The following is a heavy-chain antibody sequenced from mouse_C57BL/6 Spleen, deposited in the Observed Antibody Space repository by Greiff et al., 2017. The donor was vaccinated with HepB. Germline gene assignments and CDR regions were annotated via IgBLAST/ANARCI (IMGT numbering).Heavy chain of an antibody. CDR2: IDPSDSYT. CDR1: GYTFTSYW. D-gene: IGHD1-1*01. CDR3: ASGGSSAPFAY. J-gene: IGHJ3*01. Sequence: QVQLQQSGAELVMPGASVKLSCKASGYTFTSYWMHWVKQRPGQGLEWIGEIDPSDSYTNYNQKFKGKSTLTVDKSSSTAYMQLSSLTSEDSAVYYCASGGSSAPFAYWGQGTLVTVSA. V-gene: IGHV1-69*01.